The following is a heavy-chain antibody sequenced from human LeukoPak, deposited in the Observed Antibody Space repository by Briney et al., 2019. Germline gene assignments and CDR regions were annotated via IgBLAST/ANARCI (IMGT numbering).Heavy chain of an antibody. J-gene: IGHJ4*02. V-gene: IGHV4-59*01. Sequence: SSETLSLTCTVSGGSISSYYWSWIRQPPGKGLEWIGYIYYSGSTNYNPSLKSRVTISVDTSKNQFSLKLSSVTAADTAIYYCAKTSSWYYFDYWGQGTLVTVSS. D-gene: IGHD6-13*01. CDR1: GGSISSYY. CDR2: IYYSGST. CDR3: AKTSSWYYFDY.